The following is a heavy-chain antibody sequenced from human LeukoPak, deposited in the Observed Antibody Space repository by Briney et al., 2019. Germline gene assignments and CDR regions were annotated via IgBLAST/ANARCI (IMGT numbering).Heavy chain of an antibody. CDR3: ETQTVQASDI. J-gene: IGHJ3*02. CDR2: INQDGSEK. V-gene: IGHV3-7*01. Sequence: GGSLRLSCAASGFTFGNTWMSWVRQAPGKGLEWVANINQDGSEKYYVDSVKGRFTISRDNAKNSLYLQMDSLRVEDTAVYYCETQTVQASDIWGQGTVVTVSS. CDR1: GFTFGNTW. D-gene: IGHD6-6*01.